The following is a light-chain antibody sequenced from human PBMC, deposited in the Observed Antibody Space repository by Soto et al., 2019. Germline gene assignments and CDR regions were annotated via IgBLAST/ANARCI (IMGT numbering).Light chain of an antibody. CDR3: QQSYNSPT. J-gene: IGKJ1*01. Sequence: DLKMTQSPSSLSASVGDRVTITCRASQSVTRYLNWYQQRPGKAPELLISGASTLQSGVPSRFSGSGSGTEFTLTISSLQPEDFATYYCQQSYNSPTFGQGT. CDR1: QSVTRY. V-gene: IGKV1-39*01. CDR2: GAS.